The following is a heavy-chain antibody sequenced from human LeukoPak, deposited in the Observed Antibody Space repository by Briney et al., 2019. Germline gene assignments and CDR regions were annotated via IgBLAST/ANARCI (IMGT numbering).Heavy chain of an antibody. V-gene: IGHV4-59*08. J-gene: IGHJ4*02. Sequence: SETLSLTCTVSGGSINSHYWSWIRQSPGKGLEWIGDICYSGSTKYNPSLKSRVTISVDTPKNDLSLRLTSVLAADTAIYYCVRRDNTGWNYFDCWGQGILVTVSS. CDR3: VRRDNTGWNYFDC. CDR2: ICYSGST. D-gene: IGHD6-19*01. CDR1: GGSINSHY.